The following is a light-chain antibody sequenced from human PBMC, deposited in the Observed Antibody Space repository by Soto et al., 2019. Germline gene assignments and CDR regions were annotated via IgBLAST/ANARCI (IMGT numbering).Light chain of an antibody. CDR2: DAS. CDR3: QQRSNWPPET. V-gene: IGKV3-11*01. Sequence: EIVLTQSPATLSLSPGERATLSCRASQSVSSYLAWHQQKPGQAPRLLIYDASNRATGIPARFSGSGSGTDFTLTISSLEPEDFAVYYCQQRSNWPPETFGGGTKVEIK. CDR1: QSVSSY. J-gene: IGKJ4*01.